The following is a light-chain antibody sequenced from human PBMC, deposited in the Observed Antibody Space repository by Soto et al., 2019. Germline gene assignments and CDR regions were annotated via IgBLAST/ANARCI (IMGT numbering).Light chain of an antibody. Sequence: QSALTQPRSVSGSPGQSVSISCTGARSDVGGYDYVSWYQQHPDKAPKVIIYVVIKRPSGVPDRFSGSKSGNTASLTISGLQSDDEADYYCCSYAGSYSYVFGPGTKVTVL. CDR2: VVI. CDR3: CSYAGSYSYV. CDR1: RSDVGGYDY. J-gene: IGLJ1*01. V-gene: IGLV2-11*01.